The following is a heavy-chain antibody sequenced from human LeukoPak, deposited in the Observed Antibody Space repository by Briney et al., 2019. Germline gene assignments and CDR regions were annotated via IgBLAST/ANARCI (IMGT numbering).Heavy chain of an antibody. CDR2: INHSGST. Sequence: SETLSLTCAVYGGSFSGYYWSWIRQPPEKGLEWIGEINHSGSTNYNPSLKSRVTISVDTSKNQFSLKLSSVTAADTAVYYCARGYGGNWFDPWGQGTLVTVSS. J-gene: IGHJ5*02. CDR1: GGSFSGYY. V-gene: IGHV4-34*01. CDR3: ARGYGGNWFDP. D-gene: IGHD4-23*01.